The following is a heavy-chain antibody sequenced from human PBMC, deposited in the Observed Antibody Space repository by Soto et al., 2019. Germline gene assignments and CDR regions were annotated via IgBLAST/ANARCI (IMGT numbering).Heavy chain of an antibody. V-gene: IGHV4-31*03. CDR1: GGSISSGGYY. D-gene: IGHD3-3*01. CDR3: ARVFSWSGYYGPNALDI. Sequence: SETLSLTCTVSGGSISSGGYYWSWIRQHPGKGLEWIGYIYYSGSTYYNPSLKSRVTISVATSKKSFSLKLSSVTAADTAVYYWARVFSWSGYYGPNALDIWGQGTMVPVS. CDR2: IYYSGST. J-gene: IGHJ3*02.